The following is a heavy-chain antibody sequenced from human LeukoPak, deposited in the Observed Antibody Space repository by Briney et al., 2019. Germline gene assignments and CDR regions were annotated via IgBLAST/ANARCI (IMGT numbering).Heavy chain of an antibody. CDR2: INHSGST. CDR3: ARGRLSGWFDP. J-gene: IGHJ5*02. V-gene: IGHV4-34*01. Sequence: PSETLSLTCAVYGGCFSGYYWSWIRQPPGKGLEGSGEINHSGSTNYNPSLKSRVTISVDTSKNQFSLKLSSVTAADTAVYYCARGRLSGWFDPWGQGTLVTVSS. CDR1: GGCFSGYY.